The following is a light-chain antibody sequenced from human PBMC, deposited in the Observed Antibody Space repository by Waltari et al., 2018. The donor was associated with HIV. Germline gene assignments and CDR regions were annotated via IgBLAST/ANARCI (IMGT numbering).Light chain of an antibody. Sequence: DIQLTQFQSSLFASVGDRVPITCRASHIIFRSLNWFQQKPGKAPQLLIHSASNWQSGVPSRFSGGASGTDFTLTISSLQPEDFATYYCQQTYLVPLTFGPGTKVEVK. CDR3: QQTYLVPLT. V-gene: IGKV1-39*01. CDR1: HIIFRS. J-gene: IGKJ3*01. CDR2: SAS.